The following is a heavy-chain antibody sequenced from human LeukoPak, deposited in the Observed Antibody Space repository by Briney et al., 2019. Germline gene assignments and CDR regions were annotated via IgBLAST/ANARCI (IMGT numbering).Heavy chain of an antibody. CDR2: IRYDGNNK. CDR3: AKDSWYGDYYFDY. V-gene: IGHV3-30*02. D-gene: IGHD4-17*01. CDR1: GFTFSSYG. Sequence: GGSLRLSCAASGFTFSSYGMHWVRQAPGKGLEWVAFIRYDGNNKFYADSVKGRFTISRDNSKNTLYLQMNSLRAEDTAVYYCAKDSWYGDYYFDYWGQGTLVTVSS. J-gene: IGHJ4*02.